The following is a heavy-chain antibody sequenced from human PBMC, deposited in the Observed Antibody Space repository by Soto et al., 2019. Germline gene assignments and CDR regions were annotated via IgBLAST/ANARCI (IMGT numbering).Heavy chain of an antibody. J-gene: IGHJ6*03. V-gene: IGHV3-15*01. CDR2: IKSKTDGGTT. CDR3: TTDQVVVPAAMLVRDYYYYYMDV. Sequence: GGSLRLSCAASGFTFSNAWMSWVRQAPGKGLEWVGRIKSKTDGGTTDYAAPVKGRFTNSRMDSKNTLYLKMNSLKTEDTAVYYCTTDQVVVPAAMLVRDYYYYYMDVWGKGTTVTVSS. CDR1: GFTFSNAW. D-gene: IGHD2-2*01.